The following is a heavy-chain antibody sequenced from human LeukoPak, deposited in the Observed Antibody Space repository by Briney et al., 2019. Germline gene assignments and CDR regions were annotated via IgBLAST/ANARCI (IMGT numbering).Heavy chain of an antibody. CDR3: ARDSVVSPSGRQDSYYGMDV. CDR2: IYYSGST. V-gene: IGHV4-61*01. D-gene: IGHD3-10*01. Sequence: SETLSLTCTVSGGSVSSGSYYWSWIRRPPGKGLEWIGYIYYSGSTNYNPSLKSRVTISVDTSKNQFSLKLSSVTAADTAVYYCARDSVVSPSGRQDSYYGMDVWGKGTTVTVSS. CDR1: GGSVSSGSYY. J-gene: IGHJ6*04.